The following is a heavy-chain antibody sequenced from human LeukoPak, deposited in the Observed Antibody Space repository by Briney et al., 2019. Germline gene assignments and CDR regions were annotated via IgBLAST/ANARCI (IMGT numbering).Heavy chain of an antibody. V-gene: IGHV1-8*02. Sequence: ASVKVSCKTSGYTFTDYYMHWVRQATGQGLEWMGWMNPNSGNTGYAQKFQGRVTMTRNTSISTAYMELSSLRSEDTAVYYCARRLVLMVYDWFDPWGQGTLVTVSS. D-gene: IGHD2-8*01. J-gene: IGHJ5*02. CDR3: ARRLVLMVYDWFDP. CDR2: MNPNSGNT. CDR1: GYTFTDYY.